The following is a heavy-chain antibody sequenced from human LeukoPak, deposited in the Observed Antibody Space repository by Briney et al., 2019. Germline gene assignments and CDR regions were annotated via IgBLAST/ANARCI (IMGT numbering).Heavy chain of an antibody. CDR2: IYTSGST. D-gene: IGHD3-22*01. CDR3: ARDPWYYDSSGI. V-gene: IGHV4-61*02. Sequence: SQTLSLTCLLSGGSLSSGSYYWSWLRQPAGKGLEWIGRIYTSGSTNYNPSLKSRVPISVDTSKNQFSLKLSSVTAADTAVYYCARDPWYYDSSGIWGQGTMVTVSS. CDR1: GGSLSSGSYY. J-gene: IGHJ3*02.